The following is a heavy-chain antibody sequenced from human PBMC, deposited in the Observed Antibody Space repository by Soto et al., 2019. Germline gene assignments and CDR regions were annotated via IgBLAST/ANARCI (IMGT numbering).Heavy chain of an antibody. CDR1: GGSISSGDYY. Sequence: SETLSLTCTVSGGSISSGDYYWSWIRQPPGKGLEWIGYIYYSGSTYYNPSLKSRVTISVDTSKNQFSLKLSSVTAADTAVYYCARDLIRYRPRRDYYYYGMDVWGQGTTVTVSS. J-gene: IGHJ6*02. V-gene: IGHV4-30-4*01. CDR3: ARDLIRYRPRRDYYYYGMDV. CDR2: IYYSGST. D-gene: IGHD1-26*01.